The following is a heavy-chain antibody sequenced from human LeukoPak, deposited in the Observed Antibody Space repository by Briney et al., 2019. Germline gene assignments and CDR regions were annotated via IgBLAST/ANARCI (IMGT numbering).Heavy chain of an antibody. CDR1: GYSISSGYY. CDR3: ARVGYNWNEGRGYYYYYYMDV. Sequence: PSETLSLTCTVSGYSISSGYYWGWIRQPPGKGLEWIGSIYHSGSTYYNPSLKSRVTISVDTSKNQFSLKLSSVTAADTAVYYCARVGYNWNEGRGYYYYYYMDVWGKGTTVTVSS. CDR2: IYHSGST. J-gene: IGHJ6*03. D-gene: IGHD1-1*01. V-gene: IGHV4-38-2*02.